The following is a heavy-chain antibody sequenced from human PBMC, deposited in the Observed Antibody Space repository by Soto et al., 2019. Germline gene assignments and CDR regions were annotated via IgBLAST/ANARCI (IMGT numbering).Heavy chain of an antibody. CDR2: ISGSGGST. CDR3: AKDKYYD. V-gene: IGHV3-23*01. CDR1: GFTLSNYG. Sequence: EVQLLESGGGLVQPGGSLRLSCAASGFTLSNYGMTWVRQAPGKGLEWVSGISGSGGSTYYADSVKGRFTISRDSSKNTLYLQMNSLRAEDTAVYYCAKDKYYDWGQGTQVTVSS. D-gene: IGHD3-22*01. J-gene: IGHJ4*02.